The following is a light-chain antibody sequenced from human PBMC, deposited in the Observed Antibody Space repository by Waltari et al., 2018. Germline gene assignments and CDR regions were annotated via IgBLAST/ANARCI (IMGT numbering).Light chain of an antibody. CDR1: QDIINN. CDR3: QQYDNLVST. V-gene: IGKV1-33*01. CDR2: DAS. Sequence: DIQMTQSPSPLSAFEGNRVTTLCQASQDIINNLNWYQQKPGKAPKLLIYDASNWETRVPSRCSRSRSGTNFTSTISSLQPDDNAAYYCQQYDNLVSTFGQGTRLEIK. J-gene: IGKJ5*01.